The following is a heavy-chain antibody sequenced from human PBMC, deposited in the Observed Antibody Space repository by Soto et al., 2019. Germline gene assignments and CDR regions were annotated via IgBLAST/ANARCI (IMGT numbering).Heavy chain of an antibody. CDR1: GGTFGNTA. J-gene: IGHJ5*02. V-gene: IGHV1-69*01. CDR2: IVPLFGTA. D-gene: IGHD3-3*01. Sequence: EVKEPGSSVNVSCKTSGGTFGNTAVTWVRQVPGQGLEWIGGIVPLFGTANYAQKFRGRVLITEDESTSTAYMDLSSLRSDDTAIYYCARDGDPGYSFWSGPLGGGRFDPWGQGTLVTVSS. CDR3: ARDGDPGYSFWSGPLGGGRFDP.